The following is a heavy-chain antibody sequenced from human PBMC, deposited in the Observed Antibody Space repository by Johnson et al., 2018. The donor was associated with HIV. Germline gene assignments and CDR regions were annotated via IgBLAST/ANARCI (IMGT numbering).Heavy chain of an antibody. CDR3: AREREDYGDNHDAFDI. Sequence: VQLVESGGGLVQPGRSLRLSCAASGFTFDDYAMHWVRQAPGKGLEWVSGISWNSGSIGYADSVTGRFTISRDNAKNSLYLQMNSLRAEDTALYYCAREREDYGDNHDAFDIWGQGTMVTVSS. CDR2: ISWNSGSI. D-gene: IGHD4-17*01. J-gene: IGHJ3*02. CDR1: GFTFDDYA. V-gene: IGHV3-9*01.